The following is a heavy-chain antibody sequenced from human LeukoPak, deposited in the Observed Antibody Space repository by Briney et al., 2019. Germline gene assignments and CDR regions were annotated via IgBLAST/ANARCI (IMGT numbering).Heavy chain of an antibody. CDR1: GFTFSDYA. J-gene: IGHJ4*02. D-gene: IGHD4-11*01. CDR3: ARSVPDYIRFDY. Sequence: GGSLRLSCVASGFTFSDYAMNWVRQAPGEGLEWVSTFKTKYNQVYYAESVRGRFTISTDNSRNTVFLQMNSLRADDTALYYCARSVPDYIRFDYWGQGALVTVSS. CDR2: FKTKYNQV. V-gene: IGHV3-23*05.